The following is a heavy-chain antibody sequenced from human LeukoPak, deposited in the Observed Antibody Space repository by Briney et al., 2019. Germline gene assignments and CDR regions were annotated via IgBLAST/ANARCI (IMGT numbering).Heavy chain of an antibody. V-gene: IGHV3-30-3*01. CDR2: ISYDGSNK. CDR1: GFTFSSYA. CDR3: ARIAYSSSLPSRDY. Sequence: GRSLRLSCAASGFTFSSYAMHWVRQAPGKGLEWVAVISYDGSNKYYADSVKGRFTISRDNSKNTLYLQMNSLRAEDTAVYYCARIAYSSSLPSRDYWGQGTLVTVSS. D-gene: IGHD6-6*01. J-gene: IGHJ4*02.